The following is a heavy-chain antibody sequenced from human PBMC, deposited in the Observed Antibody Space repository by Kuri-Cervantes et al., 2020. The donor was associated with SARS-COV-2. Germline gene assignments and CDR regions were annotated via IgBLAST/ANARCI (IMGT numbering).Heavy chain of an antibody. V-gene: IGHV3-23*01. J-gene: IGHJ4*02. CDR1: GFTFSTFA. CDR2: ISGSGDST. Sequence: GESLKISCAASGFTFSTFAMSWVRQAPGKGLEWVSAISGSGDSTYYADSVKGRFTISRDNSKNTLYLQMNSLRAEDTAVYYCAKDQWELLGGGYWGQGTLVTVSS. D-gene: IGHD1-26*01. CDR3: AKDQWELLGGGY.